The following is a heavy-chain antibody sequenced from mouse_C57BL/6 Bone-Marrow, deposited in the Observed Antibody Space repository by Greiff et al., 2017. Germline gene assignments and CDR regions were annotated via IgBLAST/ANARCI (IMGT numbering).Heavy chain of an antibody. D-gene: IGHD2-14*01. V-gene: IGHV1-76*01. J-gene: IGHJ2*01. CDR3: ARWRYGDY. Sequence: VKLQQSGAELVRPGASVKLSCKASGYTFTDYYINWVKQRPGQGLEWIARIYPGSGNTYYNEKFKGKATLTSEKSSSTAYMQLSSLTSEDSAVYFCARWRYGDYWGQGTTLTVSS. CDR2: IYPGSGNT. CDR1: GYTFTDYY.